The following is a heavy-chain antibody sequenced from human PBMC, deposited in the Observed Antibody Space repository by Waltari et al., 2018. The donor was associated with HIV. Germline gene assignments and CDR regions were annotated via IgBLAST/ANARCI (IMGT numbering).Heavy chain of an antibody. CDR1: GYTFTSYA. V-gene: IGHV1-3*01. D-gene: IGHD6-13*01. J-gene: IGHJ4*02. Sequence: QVQLVQSGAEVNKPGASVKVSCKASGYTFTSYAMHWVRQAPGQRLEWMGWINAGNGNTKYSQKFQGRVTITRDTSASTAYMELSSLRSEDTAVYYCARVGGSDQAAAVHFDYWGQGTLVTVSS. CDR2: INAGNGNT. CDR3: ARVGGSDQAAAVHFDY.